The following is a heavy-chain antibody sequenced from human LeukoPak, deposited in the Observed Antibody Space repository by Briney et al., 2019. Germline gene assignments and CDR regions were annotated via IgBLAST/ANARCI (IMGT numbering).Heavy chain of an antibody. J-gene: IGHJ4*02. D-gene: IGHD5-12*01. CDR1: GGSISTYY. CDR3: ARGGGYASPIGY. V-gene: IGHV4-59*01. CDR2: IYHSGST. Sequence: PSETLSHTCTLSGGSISTYYWSWIRQPPGKGLEWIGYIYHSGSTNYNPSLKSRVTISVDTSKNQFSLKLSSVTAADTAVYYCARGGGYASPIGYWGQGALVTVSS.